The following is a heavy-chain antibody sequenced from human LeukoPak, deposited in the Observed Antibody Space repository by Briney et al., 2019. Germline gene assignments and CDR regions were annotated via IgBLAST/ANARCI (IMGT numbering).Heavy chain of an antibody. Sequence: GGALRLSCAASGFTFSSYWMSWVRQAPGKGLEWVANINQDGSEKYFVDSVKGRFTISRDNAKNSLYLQMNSLRAEDTAVYYCARLRYYEDYWGQGTLVTVSS. J-gene: IGHJ4*02. CDR1: GFTFSSYW. CDR3: ARLRYYEDY. CDR2: INQDGSEK. V-gene: IGHV3-7*01. D-gene: IGHD3-22*01.